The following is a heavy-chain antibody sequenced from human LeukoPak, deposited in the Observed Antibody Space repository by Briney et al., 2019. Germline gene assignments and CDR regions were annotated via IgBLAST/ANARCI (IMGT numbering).Heavy chain of an antibody. V-gene: IGHV4-38-2*02. CDR3: ARVDCSSTSCFYYMDV. Sequence: PSETLSLTCTVSGYSISSGYYWGWIRPPPGKGLEWIGSIYHSGSTYYNPSLKSRVTISVDTSKNQFSLKLSSVTAADTAVYYCARVDCSSTSCFYYMDVWGKGTTVTVSS. CDR2: IYHSGST. CDR1: GYSISSGYY. J-gene: IGHJ6*03. D-gene: IGHD2-2*01.